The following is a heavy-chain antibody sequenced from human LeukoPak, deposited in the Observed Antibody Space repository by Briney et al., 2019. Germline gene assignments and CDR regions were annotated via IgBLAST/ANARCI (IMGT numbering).Heavy chain of an antibody. Sequence: ASVKVSCKAFGYTFTSNYMHWVRHAPGQGPEWMGVISPSGGSTTYAQKFQGRVTLTRDMSTSTDYLELRSLRSEDTAVYYCAREPPKTSAFDYWGQGTLVTVSS. J-gene: IGHJ4*02. CDR2: ISPSGGST. CDR1: GYTFTSNY. CDR3: AREPPKTSAFDY. V-gene: IGHV1-46*01. D-gene: IGHD3-10*01.